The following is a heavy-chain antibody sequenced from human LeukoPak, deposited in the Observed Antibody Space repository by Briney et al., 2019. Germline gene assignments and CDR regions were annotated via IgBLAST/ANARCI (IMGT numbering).Heavy chain of an antibody. J-gene: IGHJ4*02. CDR2: ISPSGGTT. CDR1: GYTFTSCY. Sequence: ASVKVSCKASGYTFTSCYIHWVRQAPGQGLEWMGIISPSGGTTSYAQRFQGRVTMTRDTSTSTVYMELSSLRSEDTAVYYCARGYSSSWYFFDYWGQGTLVTVSS. V-gene: IGHV1-46*01. D-gene: IGHD6-13*01. CDR3: ARGYSSSWYFFDY.